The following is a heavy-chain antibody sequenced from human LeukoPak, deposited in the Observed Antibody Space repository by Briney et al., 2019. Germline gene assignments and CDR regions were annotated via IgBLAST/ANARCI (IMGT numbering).Heavy chain of an antibody. V-gene: IGHV3-64D*09. CDR2: ISDSGGST. CDR1: VFPFSSYA. D-gene: IGHD5-18*01. Sequence: GGSLRLSCSASVFPFSSYAMHWVRQAPGKGLEYVSAISDSGGSTYYADSVKGRFTISRDNSKNTLYLQMSSLRAEDTAVYFCVRGYSFGSYDMDVWGQGTTVTVSS. CDR3: VRGYSFGSYDMDV. J-gene: IGHJ6*02.